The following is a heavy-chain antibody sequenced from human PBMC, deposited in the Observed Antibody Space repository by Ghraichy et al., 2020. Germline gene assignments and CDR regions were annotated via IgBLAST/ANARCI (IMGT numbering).Heavy chain of an antibody. J-gene: IGHJ5*02. Sequence: SETLSLTCTVSGGSISSGDYYWSWIRPPPGKGLVWIGYIYYSGSTYYNPSLKSRVTISVYTSKNQFSLKLSSVTAADTDVYYCVRYQLGKANWVDPWGQGNLGT. CDR2: IYYSGST. V-gene: IGHV4-30-4*01. CDR1: GGSISSGDYY. D-gene: IGHD2-2*01. CDR3: VRYQLGKANWVDP.